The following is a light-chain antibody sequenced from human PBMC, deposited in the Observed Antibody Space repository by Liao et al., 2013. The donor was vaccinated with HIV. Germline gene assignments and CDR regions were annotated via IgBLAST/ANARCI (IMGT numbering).Light chain of an antibody. J-gene: IGLJ2*01. CDR1: QSGDAD. Sequence: SYKLSQPPSLSVSPGQTANITCSEDQSGDADVSWYQQKAGQSPVLVIFQGNKRPSGIPERFSGSTSGNTATLAISATQAMDEADYYCQAWDSSTGDVLFGGGTKADR. CDR3: QAWDSSTGDVL. CDR2: QGN. V-gene: IGLV3-1*01.